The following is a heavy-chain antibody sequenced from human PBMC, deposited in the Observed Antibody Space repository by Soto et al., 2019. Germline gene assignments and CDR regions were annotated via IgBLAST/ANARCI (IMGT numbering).Heavy chain of an antibody. CDR1: GGSISSSSYY. V-gene: IGHV4-39*01. J-gene: IGHJ4*02. D-gene: IGHD3-10*01. CDR2: IYYSGST. CDR3: ARQNYYGSGSYYYFEY. Sequence: SETLSLTCTVSGGSISSSSYYWGWIRQPPGKGLEWIGTIYYSGSTYYNPSLKGRVTLSVETSKNQFSLKLTSVTAADTAVYYCARQNYYGSGSYYYFEYWGQGTLVTVSS.